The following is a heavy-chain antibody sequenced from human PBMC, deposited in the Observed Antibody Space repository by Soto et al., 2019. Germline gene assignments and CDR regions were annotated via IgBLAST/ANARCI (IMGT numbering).Heavy chain of an antibody. CDR3: ARHGSNSGSYSEYFQH. CDR2: MNPNSGNT. Sequence: ASVKVSCKASGYTFTSYDINWVRQATGQGLEWMGWMNPNSGNTDYAQKFRGRATISVDTSKNQFSLKLSSVTAADTAVYYCARHGSNSGSYSEYFQHWGQGTLVTVSS. V-gene: IGHV1-8*01. J-gene: IGHJ1*01. CDR1: GYTFTSYD. D-gene: IGHD1-26*01.